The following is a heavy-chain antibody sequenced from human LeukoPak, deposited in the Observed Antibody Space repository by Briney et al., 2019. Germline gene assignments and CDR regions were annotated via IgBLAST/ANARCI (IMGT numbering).Heavy chain of an antibody. CDR1: GFTFSSYA. CDR2: ISGSGGST. Sequence: GGSLRLSCAASGFTFSSYAMSWVRLAPGKGLEWVSAISGSGGSTYYADSVKGRFTISRDNSKNTLYLQMNSLRAEDTAVYYCANWRWNYEKDGPEWFDPWGQGTLVSVSS. V-gene: IGHV3-23*01. CDR3: ANWRWNYEKDGPEWFDP. D-gene: IGHD1-7*01. J-gene: IGHJ5*02.